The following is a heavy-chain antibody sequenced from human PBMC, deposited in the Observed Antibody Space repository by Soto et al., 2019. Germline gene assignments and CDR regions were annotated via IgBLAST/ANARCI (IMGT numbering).Heavy chain of an antibody. D-gene: IGHD7-27*01. CDR3: AKDLGCAGEGYYYFMDV. CDR1: GFTFSSYA. V-gene: IGHV3-23*01. J-gene: IGHJ6*03. Sequence: GGSLRLSCAASGFTFSSYAMSWVRQAPGKGLEWVSAISGSGGSTYYADSVKGRFTISRDNSKNTLYLQMNSLRAEDTVVYYCAKDLGCAGEGYYYFMDVWGKGTTVTVSS. CDR2: ISGSGGST.